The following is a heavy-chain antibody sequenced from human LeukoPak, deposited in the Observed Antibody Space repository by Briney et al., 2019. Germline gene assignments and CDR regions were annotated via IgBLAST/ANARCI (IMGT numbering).Heavy chain of an antibody. J-gene: IGHJ6*03. CDR2: ISAYNGNT. Sequence: ASVKVSCKASGYTFTSYGISWVRQAPGQGLEWMGWISAYNGNTNYAQKLQGRVTMTTDTSTSTAYMELRSLRSDDTAVYYCARVQYSSSWPNYYYYYYMDVWGKGPTVTVSS. V-gene: IGHV1-18*01. CDR3: ARVQYSSSWPNYYYYYYMDV. CDR1: GYTFTSYG. D-gene: IGHD6-13*01.